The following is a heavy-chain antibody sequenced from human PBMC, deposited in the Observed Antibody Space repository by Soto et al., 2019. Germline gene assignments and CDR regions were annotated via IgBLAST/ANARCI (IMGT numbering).Heavy chain of an antibody. V-gene: IGHV3-33*05. CDR2: IPDDGTYQ. D-gene: IGHD3-10*02. Sequence: QEQLVESGGGVVQPGRSLRLSCAASGFTFSRYGMHWVRQAPGKGLEWVAVIPDDGTYQYYTDSVKDRFTISRDNSKGTLYLQMNYLRAEDTAVYYCVRDDDREANGFDIWGQGTLVTVSS. CDR3: VRDDDREANGFDI. CDR1: GFTFSRYG. J-gene: IGHJ3*02.